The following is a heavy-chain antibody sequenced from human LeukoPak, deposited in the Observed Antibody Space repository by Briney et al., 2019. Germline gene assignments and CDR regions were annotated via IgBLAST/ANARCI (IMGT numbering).Heavy chain of an antibody. CDR1: GYTFTSYG. CDR2: ISAYNGNT. Sequence: GASVKVSYKASGYTFTSYGISWVRQAPGQGLEWMGWISAYNGNTNYAQKLQGRVTMTTDTSTSTAYMELRSLRSDDTAAYYCARDPTRWYFDYWGQGTLVTVSS. V-gene: IGHV1-18*01. CDR3: ARDPTRWYFDY. D-gene: IGHD4-23*01. J-gene: IGHJ4*02.